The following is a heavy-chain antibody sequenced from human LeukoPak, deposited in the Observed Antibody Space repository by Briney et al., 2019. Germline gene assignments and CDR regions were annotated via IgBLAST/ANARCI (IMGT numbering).Heavy chain of an antibody. Sequence: SETLSLTCTVSGGSISSYYWSWIRQPPGKGLEWIGYIHYSGSTNYNPSLKSRVTISVDTSKNQFSLKLSSVTAADTAVYYCARGPTWEAVAGTHKTFDYWGQGTLVTVSS. J-gene: IGHJ4*02. CDR2: IHYSGST. V-gene: IGHV4-59*01. D-gene: IGHD6-19*01. CDR1: GGSISSYY. CDR3: ARGPTWEAVAGTHKTFDY.